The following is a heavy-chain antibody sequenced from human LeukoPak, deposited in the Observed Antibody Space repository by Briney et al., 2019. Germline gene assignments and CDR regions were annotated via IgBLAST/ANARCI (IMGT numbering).Heavy chain of an antibody. CDR1: GGSISGTYY. V-gene: IGHV4-59*08. CDR3: ASARKRPQFDY. J-gene: IGHJ4*02. CDR2: IYYTGTT. Sequence: SETLSLTCTVSGGSISGTYYWCWIRQPPGKGLEWIGYIYYTGTTDSNPSLKSRGTISLDTSKNQFSLNLSSVSAADTAVYYCASARKRPQFDYWGQGTLVTVSS.